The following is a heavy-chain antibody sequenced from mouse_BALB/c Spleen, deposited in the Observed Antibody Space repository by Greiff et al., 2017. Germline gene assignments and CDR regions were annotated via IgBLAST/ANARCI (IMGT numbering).Heavy chain of an antibody. J-gene: IGHJ4*01. D-gene: IGHD1-1*01. CDR2: ISSGSSTI. Sequence: EVQLQESGGGLVQPGGSRKLSCAASGFTFSSFGMHWVRQAPEKGLEWVAYISSGSSTIYYADTVKGRFTISRDNPKNTLFLQMTSLRSEDTAMYYCARYPYYYGSSYAMDYWGQGTSVTVSS. CDR3: ARYPYYYGSSYAMDY. CDR1: GFTFSSFG. V-gene: IGHV5-17*02.